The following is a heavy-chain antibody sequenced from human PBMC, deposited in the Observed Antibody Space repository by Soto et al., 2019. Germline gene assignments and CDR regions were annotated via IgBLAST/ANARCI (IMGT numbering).Heavy chain of an antibody. D-gene: IGHD6-13*01. J-gene: IGHJ5*02. CDR3: ARLAAAGTYWFDP. V-gene: IGHV1-2*04. Sequence: ASVKVSRQGSGYTFPRYYMHWVRQAPGQGLEWMGWINPNSGGTNYAQKFQGWVTMTRDTSISTAYMELSRLRSDDTAVYYCARLAAAGTYWFDPWGQGTLVTVSS. CDR1: GYTFPRYY. CDR2: INPNSGGT.